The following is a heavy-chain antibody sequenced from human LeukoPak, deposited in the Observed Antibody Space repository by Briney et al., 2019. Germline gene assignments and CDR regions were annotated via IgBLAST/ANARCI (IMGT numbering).Heavy chain of an antibody. J-gene: IGHJ4*02. CDR3: ARKRTDGYISYYFDY. Sequence: ASVKVSCKVSGYTLTELSMHWVRQAPGKGLEWMGGFDPEDGETIYAQKFQGRVTMTEDTSTSTLYMELSSLTYEDTAVYYCARKRTDGYISYYFDYWGQGTLVTVSS. V-gene: IGHV1-24*01. CDR1: GYTLTELS. D-gene: IGHD5-24*01. CDR2: FDPEDGET.